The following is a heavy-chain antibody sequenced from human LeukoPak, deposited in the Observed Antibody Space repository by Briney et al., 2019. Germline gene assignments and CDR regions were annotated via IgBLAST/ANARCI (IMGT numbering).Heavy chain of an antibody. V-gene: IGHV1-24*01. J-gene: IGHJ5*02. CDR3: ASSEVVTAIPGP. CDR1: GYTLTELS. CDR2: FDPEDGET. D-gene: IGHD2-21*02. Sequence: ASVKVSCKVSGYTLTELSMHWVRQAPGKGLEWMGGFDPEDGETIYAQKFQGRVTMTEDTSTDTAYMELSSLRSEDTAVYYCASSEVVTAIPGPWGQGTLVTVSS.